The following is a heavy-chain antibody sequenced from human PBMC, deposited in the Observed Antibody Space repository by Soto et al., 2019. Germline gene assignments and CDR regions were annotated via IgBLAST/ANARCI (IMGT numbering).Heavy chain of an antibody. D-gene: IGHD3-10*01. CDR2: ISSSSSTI. CDR1: GFTFSSYS. Sequence: GGSLRLSCAASGFTFSSYSMNWVRQAPGKGLEWVSYISSSSSTIYYADSVKGRFTISRDNAKNSLYLQMNSLRAEDTAVYYCARVTMVRGVITMDVWGKGTTVTVSS. CDR3: ARVTMVRGVITMDV. V-gene: IGHV3-48*01. J-gene: IGHJ6*03.